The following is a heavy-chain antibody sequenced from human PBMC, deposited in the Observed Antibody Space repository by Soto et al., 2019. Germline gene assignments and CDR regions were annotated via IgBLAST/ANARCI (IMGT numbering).Heavy chain of an antibody. Sequence: GASVKVSFKASGYTFTSYAMHWLRQAPGQRLEWMGWINAGNGNTKYSQKFQGRVTITRDTSASTAYMELSSLRSEDTAVYYCAGRLLKFMTGGMDVWGQGTTVTVSS. D-gene: IGHD2-21*02. V-gene: IGHV1-3*01. CDR3: AGRLLKFMTGGMDV. J-gene: IGHJ6*02. CDR1: GYTFTSYA. CDR2: INAGNGNT.